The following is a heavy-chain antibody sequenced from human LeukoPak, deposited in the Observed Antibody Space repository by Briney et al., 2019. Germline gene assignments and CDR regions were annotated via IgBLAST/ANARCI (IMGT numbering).Heavy chain of an antibody. CDR1: GGSVSSYEYY. V-gene: IGHV4-39*01. CDR3: ARLSKGRYFDYIFDH. Sequence: PSETLSLTCSVSGGSVSSYEYYWGWIRQPPGKGLEWIGNTYYSGSSYYNPSLKSRVTMSVDTSKNQFSPKMSSVTAADTAVYYCARLSKGRYFDYIFDHWGQGTLVTVSS. J-gene: IGHJ4*02. CDR2: TYYSGSS. D-gene: IGHD3-9*01.